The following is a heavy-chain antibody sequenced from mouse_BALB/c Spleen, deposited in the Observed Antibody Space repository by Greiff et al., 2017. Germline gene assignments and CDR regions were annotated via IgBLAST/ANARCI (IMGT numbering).Heavy chain of an antibody. V-gene: IGHV1S22*01. J-gene: IGHJ2*01. D-gene: IGHD2-3*01. CDR3: TREGDGYYFDD. CDR2: IYPGSGST. CDR1: GYTFTSYW. Sequence: LQQPGSELVRPGASVKLSCKASGYTFTSYWMHWVKQRHGQGLEWIGNIYPGSGSTNYDEKFKSKGTLTVDTSSSTAYMHLSSLTSEDSAVYYCTREGDGYYFDDWGQGTTLTVSS.